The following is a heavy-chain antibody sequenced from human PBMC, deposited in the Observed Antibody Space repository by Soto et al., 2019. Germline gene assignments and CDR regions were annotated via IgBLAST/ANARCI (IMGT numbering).Heavy chain of an antibody. J-gene: IGHJ5*01. CDR3: ARVSCYLDYVGSSTQLTP. Sequence: QVQLQESGPGLVKPSGTLSLTCTVSGESISSNYWWTWVRQPPGKGLVWIAEVYHSGSTNYNPFRKSRVTLSGDKSKNQYTLRLSFVTDAATAVYCSARVSCYLDYVGSSTQLTPWSQGTVVNAFS. CDR1: GESISSNYW. CDR2: VYHSGST. V-gene: IGHV4-4*01. D-gene: IGHD3-10*02.